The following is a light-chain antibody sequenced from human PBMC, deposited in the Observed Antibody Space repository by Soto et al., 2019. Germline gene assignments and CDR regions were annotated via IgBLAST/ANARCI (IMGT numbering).Light chain of an antibody. CDR2: DAV. CDR1: QSIGPY. CDR3: QQRSDWPPLT. V-gene: IGKV3-11*01. Sequence: EIVLTQSPDTLSLSPGERATLSCRASQSIGPYLAWYQLKHGQSPRLLVYDAVNRAAGAPDRFSGSGSGTDFTLTISSLEPEDSAVYLCQQRSDWPPLTFGGGTKVEIK. J-gene: IGKJ4*01.